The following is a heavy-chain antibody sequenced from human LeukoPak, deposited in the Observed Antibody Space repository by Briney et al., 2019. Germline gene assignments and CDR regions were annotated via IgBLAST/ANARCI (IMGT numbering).Heavy chain of an antibody. CDR1: GFTFSSYA. CDR2: ISGSGGRR. Sequence: GGSLRLSCAASGFTFSSYAMSWVRQAPGKGLEWVSGISGSGGRRNYADSVKGRFTTSRDNSKNTLFLQMNSLRAEDTAIYYCAKYGPQDSGSSHFDYWGQGALVTVSS. D-gene: IGHD1-26*01. CDR3: AKYGPQDSGSSHFDY. J-gene: IGHJ4*02. V-gene: IGHV3-23*01.